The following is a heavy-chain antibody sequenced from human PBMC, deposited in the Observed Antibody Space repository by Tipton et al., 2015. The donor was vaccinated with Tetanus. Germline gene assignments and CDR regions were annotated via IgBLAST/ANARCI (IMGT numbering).Heavy chain of an antibody. CDR2: IQRGGST. V-gene: IGHV4-34*01. CDR3: ARPSTTVTPRAFDV. J-gene: IGHJ3*01. D-gene: IGHD4-17*01. CDR1: GGSSSSFY. Sequence: TLSLTCEVSGGSSSSFYWTWVRQPPGKGLEWIGEIQRGGSTNYNPSLKSRVSMSLDTSKNQISLRLTSVTAADTAVYYCARPSTTVTPRAFDVWGQGTMVTVSS.